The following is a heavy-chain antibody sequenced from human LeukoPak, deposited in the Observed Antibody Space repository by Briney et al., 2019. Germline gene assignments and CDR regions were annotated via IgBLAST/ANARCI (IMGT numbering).Heavy chain of an antibody. D-gene: IGHD2-8*01. Sequence: SETLSLTCTVSGGSISSGDYYWSWIRQPPGKGLEWIGYIYYSGSTHYNPSHKSRVTISVDTSKNQFSLKLSSVTAADTAVYYCARDLYQDWFDPWGQGTLVTVSS. V-gene: IGHV4-30-4*08. J-gene: IGHJ5*02. CDR1: GGSISSGDYY. CDR2: IYYSGST. CDR3: ARDLYQDWFDP.